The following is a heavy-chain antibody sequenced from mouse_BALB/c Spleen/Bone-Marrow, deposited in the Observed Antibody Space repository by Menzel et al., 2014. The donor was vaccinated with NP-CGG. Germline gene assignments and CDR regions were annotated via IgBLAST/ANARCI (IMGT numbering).Heavy chain of an antibody. Sequence: QVQLKESGAELMKPGASVKISCKATGYTFSTYWIEWVKQRPGHGLEWIGEILPGSGSTNYNEKFKGKATFTADTSSNTVYMQLSSLTSEDSAVYYCARWYYGCSSFAYWGQGTLVTVSA. V-gene: IGHV1-9*01. CDR2: ILPGSGST. J-gene: IGHJ3*01. CDR3: ARWYYGCSSFAY. CDR1: GYTFSTYW. D-gene: IGHD1-1*01.